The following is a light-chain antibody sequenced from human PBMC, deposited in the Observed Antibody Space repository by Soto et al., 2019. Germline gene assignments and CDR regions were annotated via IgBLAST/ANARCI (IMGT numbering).Light chain of an antibody. Sequence: IVLSQSPGTLSLSPGERATLSCRASQSVSSYLAWYQQKPGQAPRLLIYDASNRATGIPARFSASGSGTDFTLTISSLEPEDFAVYYCQQYGSSGTFGQGTKVDIK. CDR3: QQYGSSGT. CDR1: QSVSSY. V-gene: IGKV3-11*01. CDR2: DAS. J-gene: IGKJ1*01.